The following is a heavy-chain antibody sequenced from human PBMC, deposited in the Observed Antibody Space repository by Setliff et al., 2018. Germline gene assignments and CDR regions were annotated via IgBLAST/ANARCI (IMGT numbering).Heavy chain of an antibody. J-gene: IGHJ4*02. V-gene: IGHV1-3*04. CDR3: ARRATYYNFWSGYYDY. CDR1: GYTFTNYA. D-gene: IGHD3-3*01. CDR2: INTGNANT. Sequence: ASVKVSCKASGYTFTNYAIHWVRQAPGQRPEWMGWINTGNANTKYSQKFQGRVTITRDASASTAYMELSSLRSEDTAVYYCARRATYYNFWSGYYDYWGQGTLVT.